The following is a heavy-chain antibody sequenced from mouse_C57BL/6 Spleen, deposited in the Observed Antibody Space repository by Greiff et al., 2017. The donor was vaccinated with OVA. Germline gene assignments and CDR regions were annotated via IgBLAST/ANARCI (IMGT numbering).Heavy chain of an antibody. V-gene: IGHV15-2*01. D-gene: IGHD2-3*01. CDR1: DSEVFPIAY. J-gene: IGHJ1*03. Sequence: QVQLQQSGSELRSPGSSVKLSCKDFDSEVFPIAYMSWVRQKPGHGFEWIGGILPSIGRTIYGEKFEDKATLDADTLSNTAYLELNSLTSEDSAIYYCARAGIYDGYYNWYFDVWGTGTTVTVSS. CDR2: ILPSIGRT. CDR3: ARAGIYDGYYNWYFDV.